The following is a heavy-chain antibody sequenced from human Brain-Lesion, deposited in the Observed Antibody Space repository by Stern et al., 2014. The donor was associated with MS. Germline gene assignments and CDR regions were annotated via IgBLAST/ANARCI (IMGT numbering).Heavy chain of an antibody. J-gene: IGHJ6*02. CDR3: ARVETPLADFYYYYGMDV. Sequence: EVQLVQSGGGLVKPGGSLRLSCAASGFTFGSYTMNWVRQAPGKGLEWVSSINRGSDYIYYADSVKGRFTISRDNAKNSLYLQMNSLRAEDTALYYCARVETPLADFYYYYGMDVWGQGTTVTVSS. CDR2: INRGSDYI. CDR1: GFTFGSYT. D-gene: IGHD5-18*01. V-gene: IGHV3-21*01.